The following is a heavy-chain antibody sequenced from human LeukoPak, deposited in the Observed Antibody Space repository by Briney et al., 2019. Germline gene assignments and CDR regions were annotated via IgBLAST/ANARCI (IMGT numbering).Heavy chain of an antibody. CDR2: ILPFFGTA. V-gene: IGHV1-69*05. D-gene: IGHD5-24*01. Sequence: ASVRVSCKASEPTFTSYATSWVRQAPGHGLEWMGRILPFFGTANYAQKFQGRVTITTDESTSTAYMEVSSLRSEDTAVYYCARGEVDGYNSLDYWGQGTLVTVSS. CDR3: ARGEVDGYNSLDY. CDR1: EPTFTSYA. J-gene: IGHJ4*02.